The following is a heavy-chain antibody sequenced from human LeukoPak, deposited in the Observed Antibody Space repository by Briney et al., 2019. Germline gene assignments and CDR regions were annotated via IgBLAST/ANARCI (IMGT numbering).Heavy chain of an antibody. V-gene: IGHV4-59*08. CDR1: GGSITSYN. CDR3: ASAYLYGVNRYFDY. D-gene: IGHD3-16*02. Sequence: SETLSLTCNVSGGSITSYNWNWVRQPPGKGLEWIGYIYYTGSTNSNPSLKSRLTISLDTSKKQFSLKLSSVTAADTAISYCASAYLYGVNRYFDYWGQGALVTVSS. J-gene: IGHJ4*02. CDR2: IYYTGST.